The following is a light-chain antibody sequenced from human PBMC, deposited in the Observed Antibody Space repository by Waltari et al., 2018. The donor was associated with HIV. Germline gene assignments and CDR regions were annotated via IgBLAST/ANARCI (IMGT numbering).Light chain of an antibody. CDR2: LDGSGTY. Sequence: QPAVTQSSSASASLGSSVKLTCTLTSGHSNNIIAWHQQQPGKAPRSLTKLDGSGTYNKGSGVPDRFSGSSSVAARYLTISKLQSEDEADYYCETWDKNSRVFGGGTKLTVL. J-gene: IGLJ2*01. V-gene: IGLV4-60*03. CDR3: ETWDKNSRV. CDR1: SGHSNNI.